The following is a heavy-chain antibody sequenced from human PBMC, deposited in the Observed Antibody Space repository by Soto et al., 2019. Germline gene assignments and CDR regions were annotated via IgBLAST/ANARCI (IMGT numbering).Heavy chain of an antibody. CDR1: GGSISSYY. Sequence: KPSETLSLTCTVSGGSISSYYWSWIRQPPGKGLEWIGSIHHSGSTYYNPSLKSRVTISVDTSKNQFSLKLSSVTAADTALYYCARQRDYYDSSGDSYFDYWGQGTLVTVSS. D-gene: IGHD3-22*01. V-gene: IGHV4-59*05. CDR3: ARQRDYYDSSGDSYFDY. CDR2: IHHSGST. J-gene: IGHJ4*02.